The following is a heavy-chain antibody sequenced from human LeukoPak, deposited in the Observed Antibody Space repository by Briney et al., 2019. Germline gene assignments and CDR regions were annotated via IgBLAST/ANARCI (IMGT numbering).Heavy chain of an antibody. J-gene: IGHJ6*02. CDR2: IDPNYGFA. CDR3: ARVLAYCTDSSCPGMDV. D-gene: IGHD2-8*02. CDR1: GYTFATYY. Sequence: GASVKVSCKASGYTFATYYLNWVRQAPGRGLEWMGKIDPNYGFAYYAQKFQGRVTTTRDTSTSTVYMEVNRLTSDDTAVYYCARVLAYCTDSSCPGMDVWGQGTAVTVSS. V-gene: IGHV1-46*01.